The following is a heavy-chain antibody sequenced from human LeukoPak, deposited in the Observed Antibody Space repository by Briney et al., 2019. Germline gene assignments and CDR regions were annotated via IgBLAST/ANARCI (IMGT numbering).Heavy chain of an antibody. CDR2: ISYDGRNK. D-gene: IGHD1-1*01. V-gene: IGHV3-30*01. CDR1: GFSFSIYA. Sequence: GGSLRLSCAASGFSFSIYAIHWVRQAPGGGLEWVAVISYDGRNKYYADSVKGRFITSRDGSKNTLYLQMNSLRPDDTAVYYCARDQGDAGNRIKRDGHYMDVWGKGTTVTVSS. J-gene: IGHJ6*03. CDR3: ARDQGDAGNRIKRDGHYMDV.